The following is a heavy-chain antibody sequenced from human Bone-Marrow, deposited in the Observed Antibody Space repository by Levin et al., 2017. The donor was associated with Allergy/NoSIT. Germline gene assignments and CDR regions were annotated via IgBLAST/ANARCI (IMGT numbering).Heavy chain of an antibody. CDR1: GFTVSDTY. D-gene: IGHD2-15*01. CDR3: ARDCSGGSCPNYQYYAMDV. V-gene: IGHV3-53*01. Sequence: PGGSLRLSCAISGFTVSDTYMTWVRQAPGKGLEWISVIYSGDSTFYADSVKGRFTISRDNPRNTLYLQMNSLRAEDTAVYYCARDCSGGSCPNYQYYAMDVWGQGTTVTVSS. CDR2: IYSGDST. J-gene: IGHJ6*02.